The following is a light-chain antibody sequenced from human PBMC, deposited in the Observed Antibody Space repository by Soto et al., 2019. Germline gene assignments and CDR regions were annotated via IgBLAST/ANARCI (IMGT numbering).Light chain of an antibody. Sequence: EIVLTQSPGTLSLSPGERATLSYRASQSVSSSYLAWYQQKPGQAPRLLIYGASSRATGIPDRFSGSGSGTDFTLTISRLEPEDFAVYYCQQYGSSPRETFGQGTKVEIK. CDR1: QSVSSSY. CDR3: QQYGSSPRET. J-gene: IGKJ1*01. CDR2: GAS. V-gene: IGKV3-20*01.